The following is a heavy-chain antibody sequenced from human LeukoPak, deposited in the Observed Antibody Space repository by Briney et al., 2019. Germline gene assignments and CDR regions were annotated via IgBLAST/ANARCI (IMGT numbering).Heavy chain of an antibody. J-gene: IGHJ5*02. V-gene: IGHV1-8*01. CDR2: MNPNSGNT. Sequence: ASVKVSCKASGYTFTNYYIHWVRQAPGQGLEWMGWMNPNSGNTGYAQKFQGRVTMTRNTSISTAYMELSSLRSEDTAVYYCARGPPRYSGYDSDWFDPWGQGTLVTVSS. CDR3: ARGPPRYSGYDSDWFDP. D-gene: IGHD5-12*01. CDR1: GYTFTNYY.